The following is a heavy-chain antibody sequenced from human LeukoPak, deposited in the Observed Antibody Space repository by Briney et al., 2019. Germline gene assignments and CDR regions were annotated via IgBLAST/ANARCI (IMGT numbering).Heavy chain of an antibody. J-gene: IGHJ4*02. CDR3: ARLRGDYYDCSGPIDY. Sequence: GGSLRLSCAASGFTFSSYAMSWVRQAPGKGLEWVSAISGSGGSTYYADSVKGRFTISRDNSKNTLYLQMNSLRAEDTAVYYCARLRGDYYDCSGPIDYWGQGTLVTVSS. CDR2: ISGSGGST. D-gene: IGHD3-22*01. V-gene: IGHV3-23*01. CDR1: GFTFSSYA.